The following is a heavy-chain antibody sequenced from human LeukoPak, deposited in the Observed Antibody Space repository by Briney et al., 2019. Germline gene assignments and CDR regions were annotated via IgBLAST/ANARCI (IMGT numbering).Heavy chain of an antibody. CDR1: GGSISSSYY. CDR3: ARREQQLGWFDP. D-gene: IGHD6-13*01. CDR2: IYYSGST. V-gene: IGHV4-39*01. J-gene: IGHJ5*02. Sequence: KPSETLSLTCTVSGGSISSSYYWGWIRQPPGKGLEWIGSIYYSGSTYYNPSLKSRVTISVDTSKNQFSLKLSSVTAADTAVYYCARREQQLGWFDPWGQGTLVTVSS.